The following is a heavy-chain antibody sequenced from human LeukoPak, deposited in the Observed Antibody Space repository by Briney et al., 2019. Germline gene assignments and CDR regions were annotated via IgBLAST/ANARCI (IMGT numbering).Heavy chain of an antibody. J-gene: IGHJ1*01. CDR3: TRGYCGGDCYGD. CDR1: GFTFSDYT. CDR2: ISGSSRHI. V-gene: IGHV3-21*01. D-gene: IGHD2-21*02. Sequence: GGSLRLSCAASGFTFSDYTMNWVRQAPGKGLEYVSSISGSSRHIYYADSVKGRFTISRDNTKSSLYLQMNSLRVEDMAVYYCTRGYCGGDCYGDWGQGTLVTVSS.